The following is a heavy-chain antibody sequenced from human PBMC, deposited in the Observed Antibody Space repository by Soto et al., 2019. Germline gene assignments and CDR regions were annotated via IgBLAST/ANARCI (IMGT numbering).Heavy chain of an antibody. CDR1: GGSISSSTYY. CDR3: ARRGWGTYYFDS. V-gene: IGHV4-39*01. Sequence: SETLSLTRTVSGGSISSSTYYWGWIRQPPGKGLEWIGSIYYSGSTYYNPSLKSRVTMSVDTSKNQFSLKLSSVTAADTAIYYCARRGWGTYYFDSWGQGTLVTVSS. CDR2: IYYSGST. J-gene: IGHJ4*02. D-gene: IGHD3-16*01.